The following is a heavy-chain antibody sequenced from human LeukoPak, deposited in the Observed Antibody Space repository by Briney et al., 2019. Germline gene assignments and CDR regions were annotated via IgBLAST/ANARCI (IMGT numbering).Heavy chain of an antibody. CDR2: INWNGGST. CDR3: TSFKSWFYYMDV. CDR1: GFTFDDYG. V-gene: IGHV3-20*04. J-gene: IGHJ6*03. D-gene: IGHD3-9*01. Sequence: GGSLRLSCAASGFTFDDYGMSWVRQVPGKGLEWVSGINWNGGSTAYADSVKGRFTISRDNAKNSLYLHMNSLKTEDTAVYYCTSFKSWFYYMDVWGKGTTVTVS.